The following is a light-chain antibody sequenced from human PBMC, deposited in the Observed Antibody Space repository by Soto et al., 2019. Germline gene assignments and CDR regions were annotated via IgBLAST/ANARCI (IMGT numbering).Light chain of an antibody. CDR2: GTS. V-gene: IGKV3-20*01. CDR3: QQYGSSSWT. J-gene: IGKJ1*01. Sequence: EIVMTQSPATLSVSPGERATLSCRASQNVISSYLAWYRQKPGQAPSLLIYGTSNRATGIPDRFRGSGSGTNFTLTISRLEPEDFAVYYCQQYGSSSWTFGQGTKVDIK. CDR1: QNVISSY.